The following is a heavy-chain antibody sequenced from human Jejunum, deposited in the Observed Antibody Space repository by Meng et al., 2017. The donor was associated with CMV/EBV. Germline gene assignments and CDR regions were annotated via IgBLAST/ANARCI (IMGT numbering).Heavy chain of an antibody. CDR3: ARRERGTMLDY. D-gene: IGHD5-24*01. V-gene: IGHV4-39*07. Sequence: TVSADSIINDRYYWGWVRQPPGKGLEWIGASFSSGSTGYDPSLEGRVIISVDTSKNQFSLILTSVTAADTAVYYCARRERGTMLDYWGQGTVVTVSS. CDR1: ADSIINDRYY. CDR2: SFSSGST. J-gene: IGHJ4*02.